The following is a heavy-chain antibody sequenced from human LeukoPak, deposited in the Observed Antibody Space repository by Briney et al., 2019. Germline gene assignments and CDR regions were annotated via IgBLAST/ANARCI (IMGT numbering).Heavy chain of an antibody. CDR2: LSGDGFHA. J-gene: IGHJ4*02. CDR3: AKDITPTQFDY. CDR1: GFTFSSFA. V-gene: IGHV3-23*01. Sequence: PGGSLRLSCVGSGFTFSSFAMSWVRQAPGKGLEWVSALSGDGFHAYYAESVKGRTTTSRDNSKNTLYLHMNSLRAEGTAVYYCAKDITPTQFDYWGQGTLVTVSS. D-gene: IGHD2-15*01.